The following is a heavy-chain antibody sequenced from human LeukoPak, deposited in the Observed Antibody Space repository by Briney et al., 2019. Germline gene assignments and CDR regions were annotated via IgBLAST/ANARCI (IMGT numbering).Heavy chain of an antibody. Sequence: ASVKVSCTASGYTFTSYDINWVRQATGQGLEWMGWMNPNSGNTGYAQKFQGRVTMTRNTSISTAYMELSSLRSEDTAVYYCARAASSSWVEYFQHWGQGTLVTVSS. D-gene: IGHD6-13*01. CDR3: ARAASSSWVEYFQH. V-gene: IGHV1-8*01. CDR2: MNPNSGNT. CDR1: GYTFTSYD. J-gene: IGHJ1*01.